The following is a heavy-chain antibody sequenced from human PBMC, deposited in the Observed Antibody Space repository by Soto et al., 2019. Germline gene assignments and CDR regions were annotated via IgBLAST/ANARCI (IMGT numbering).Heavy chain of an antibody. CDR3: AKNPGYYYDSTGYHFDY. J-gene: IGHJ4*02. Sequence: EVQLLESGGGLVQPGGSLRLSCAASEFTFSNYALSWVRQAPGKGLEWVSAISYGGGTTYYGDSVKGRFTISRDNSKNTLYLTMYSGRAEDTAVYYCAKNPGYYYDSTGYHFDYWGQATLVTVSS. V-gene: IGHV3-23*01. D-gene: IGHD3-22*01. CDR2: ISYGGGTT. CDR1: EFTFSNYA.